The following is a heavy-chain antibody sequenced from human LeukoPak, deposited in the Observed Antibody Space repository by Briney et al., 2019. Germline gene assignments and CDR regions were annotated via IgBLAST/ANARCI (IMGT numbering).Heavy chain of an antibody. Sequence: SVKVSCKASGGTFSSYAISWVRQAPGQGLEWMGGIIPIFGTANYAQKFQGRVTITADESTSTAYMEQSSLRSEDTAVYYCARAQYYYGSGGYYPGLYYYYGMDVWGKGTTVTVSS. CDR1: GGTFSSYA. D-gene: IGHD3-10*01. CDR2: IIPIFGTA. V-gene: IGHV1-69*01. J-gene: IGHJ6*04. CDR3: ARAQYYYGSGGYYPGLYYYYGMDV.